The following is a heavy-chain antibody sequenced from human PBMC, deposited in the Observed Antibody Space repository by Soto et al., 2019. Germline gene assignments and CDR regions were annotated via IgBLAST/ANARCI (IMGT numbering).Heavy chain of an antibody. J-gene: IGHJ4*02. CDR1: GYYFPSYW. CDR2: FYPGDSDT. V-gene: IGHV5-51*01. CDR3: ARQGNGVEGFDY. Sequence: GGSLKISCKGSGYYFPSYWIGWVRQMPGKGLEWMGIFYPGDSDTRYSPSFQAQVTISADRSISTAYLQRSSLKPSGTAMYYCARQGNGVEGFDYWGQGTLVTVSS. D-gene: IGHD4-17*01.